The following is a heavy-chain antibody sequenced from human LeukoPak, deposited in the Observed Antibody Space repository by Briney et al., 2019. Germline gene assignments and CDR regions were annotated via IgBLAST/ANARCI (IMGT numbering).Heavy chain of an antibody. J-gene: IGHJ3*02. CDR1: GFTFNNYW. CDR3: ARDPLNGALDI. V-gene: IGHV3-7*01. CDR2: IKQDGTTK. Sequence: PGGSLRLSCAASGFTFNNYWMSWVRQAPGKGLEWVANIKQDGTTKYYVGSVKGRFTISRDNGKNSVYLQMDGLRAEDTAVYYCARDPLNGALDIWGQGTLVTVSS.